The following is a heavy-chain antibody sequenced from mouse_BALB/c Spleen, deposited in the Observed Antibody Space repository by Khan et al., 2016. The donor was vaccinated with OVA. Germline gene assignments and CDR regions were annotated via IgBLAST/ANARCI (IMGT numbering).Heavy chain of an antibody. V-gene: IGHV9-3-1*01. CDR1: GYTFTNYG. Sequence: QIQLVQSGPELKKPGETVKISCKASGYTFTNYGMNWVKQAPGKGLKWMGWINTYTGEPTYADDFKGRFAFSLETSASTAYLQINNLKNEDTATYFFASREIDYYCSSQISSYYYAMDYWGQGTSVTVSS. J-gene: IGHJ4*01. CDR2: INTYTGEP. D-gene: IGHD1-1*01. CDR3: ASREIDYYCSSQISSYYYAMDY.